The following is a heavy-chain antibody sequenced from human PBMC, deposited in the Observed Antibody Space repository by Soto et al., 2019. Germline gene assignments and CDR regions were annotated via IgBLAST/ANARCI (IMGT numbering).Heavy chain of an antibody. CDR1: GGTFSSYA. Sequence: QVQLVQSGAEVKKPGSSVKVSCKAPGGTFSSYAISWVRQAPGQGLEWMGGIIPIFGTAKYAQKFQGRVTITADESTSTGYMGLSSLRSEDTAVYYCARSQGGSSSLDIYYYSYYGMDVWGQGTTVTVSS. CDR3: ARSQGGSSSLDIYYYSYYGMDV. J-gene: IGHJ6*02. D-gene: IGHD2-15*01. V-gene: IGHV1-69*01. CDR2: IIPIFGTA.